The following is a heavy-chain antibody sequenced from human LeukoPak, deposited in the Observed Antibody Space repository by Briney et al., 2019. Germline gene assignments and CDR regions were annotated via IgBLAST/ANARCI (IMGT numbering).Heavy chain of an antibody. J-gene: IGHJ5*02. CDR3: ARDRTLGISGTTWFDP. Sequence: GGSLRLSCAASGVTSRTPIMNWVRQAPGKGLEWVSSISSSSSYIYYADSVKGRFTISRDNAKNSLYLQMNSMRAEDTAVYYWARDRTLGISGTTWFDPWGQGTLVTVSS. V-gene: IGHV3-21*01. D-gene: IGHD1-7*01. CDR1: GVTSRTPI. CDR2: ISSSSSYI.